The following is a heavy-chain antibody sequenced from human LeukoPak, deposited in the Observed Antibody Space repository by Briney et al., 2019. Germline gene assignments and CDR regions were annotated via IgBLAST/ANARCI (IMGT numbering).Heavy chain of an antibody. CDR1: GFTFSSYG. V-gene: IGHV3-33*06. CDR3: AKEPYDSSGYSYYYMDV. CDR2: IWYDASNK. Sequence: GGSLRLSCAASGFTFSSYGMHWVRQAPGKGLEWVAVIWYDASNKYYADSVKGRFTISRDNSKNTLYLQMNSLRAEDTAVYYCAKEPYDSSGYSYYYMDVWGKGTTVTVSS. J-gene: IGHJ6*03. D-gene: IGHD3-22*01.